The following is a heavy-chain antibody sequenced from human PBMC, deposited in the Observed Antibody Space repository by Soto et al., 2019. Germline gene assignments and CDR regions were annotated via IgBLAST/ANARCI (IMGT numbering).Heavy chain of an antibody. V-gene: IGHV4-39*01. CDR2: IYYSGST. D-gene: IGHD3-10*01. CDR3: ARQAYYFGSGTYSHLDY. CDR1: GGSISSSSYY. Sequence: PSETLSLTCTVSGGSISSSSYYWGRIRQPPGKGLEWIGNIYYSGSTYYNPSLKNRVTISVDTSKNQFSLKLSSVTAADTAVYYCARQAYYFGSGTYSHLDYWGQGTLVTVSS. J-gene: IGHJ4*02.